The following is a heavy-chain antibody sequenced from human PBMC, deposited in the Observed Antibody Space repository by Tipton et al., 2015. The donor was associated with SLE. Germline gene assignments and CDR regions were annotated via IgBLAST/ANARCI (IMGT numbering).Heavy chain of an antibody. CDR2: IKQDGSEK. D-gene: IGHD3-16*01. J-gene: IGHJ6*02. V-gene: IGHV3-7*01. CDR3: AREPSYDNIWGTNYYGLDV. Sequence: SLRLSCVGSGFIFSSHWMTWVRQAPGKGLEWVANIKQDGSEKYYVDSAKGRFTISRDNAKNSLYLQMNSLRTEDTAVYYCAREPSYDNIWGTNYYGLDVWGQGTTVTVSS. CDR1: GFIFSSHW.